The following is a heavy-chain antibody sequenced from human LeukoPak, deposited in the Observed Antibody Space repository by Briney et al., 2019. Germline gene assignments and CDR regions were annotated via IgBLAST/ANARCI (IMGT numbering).Heavy chain of an antibody. CDR3: ARRRERRRTDRFDYFDY. Sequence: PSETLSLTCAVYGGSFSGYYWSWIRQPPGKGLEWIGEINHSGSTNYNPSLKSRVTISVDTSKNQFSLKLSSVTAADTAVYYCARRRERRRTDRFDYFDYWGQGALVAVSS. V-gene: IGHV4-34*01. D-gene: IGHD1-26*01. J-gene: IGHJ4*02. CDR1: GGSFSGYY. CDR2: INHSGST.